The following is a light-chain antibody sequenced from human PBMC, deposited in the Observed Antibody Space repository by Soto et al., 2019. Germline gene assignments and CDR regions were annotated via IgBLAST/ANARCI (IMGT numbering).Light chain of an antibody. CDR1: QSVSSSY. J-gene: IGKJ1*01. CDR3: QQYGGSTRT. V-gene: IGKV3-20*01. CDR2: GAS. Sequence: EIVLTQSPGTLSLSPGERATLSCRASQSVSSSYLGWYQQKPGQSPKLLIYGASSRATGIPERFSGSVSGTDFTLTISRLEPEDFAVYYCQQYGGSTRTFGQGTKVEIK.